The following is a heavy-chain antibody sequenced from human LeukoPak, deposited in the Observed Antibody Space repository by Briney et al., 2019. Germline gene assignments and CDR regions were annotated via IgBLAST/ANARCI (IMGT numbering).Heavy chain of an antibody. D-gene: IGHD3-10*01. J-gene: IGHJ4*02. V-gene: IGHV3-21*01. Sequence: KAGGSLRLSCAASGFTFSSYSMNWVRQAPGKGLEWVSSISSSSSYIYYADSVKGRFTTSRDNAKNSLYLQMNSLRAEDTAVYYCARDGRHYYGSGSYKYWGQGTLVTVSS. CDR2: ISSSSSYI. CDR1: GFTFSSYS. CDR3: ARDGRHYYGSGSYKY.